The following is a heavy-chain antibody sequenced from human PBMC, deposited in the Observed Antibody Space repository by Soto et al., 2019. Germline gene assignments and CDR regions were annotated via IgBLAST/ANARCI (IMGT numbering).Heavy chain of an antibody. CDR3: ASGAVVDLVRGVMGGNWFDP. D-gene: IGHD3-10*01. Sequence: QVQLQESGPGLVKPSQTLSLTCTVSGASIVSLDYYWTWIRQPPGKGLEWLGQIYHTGATYYNPSLERRIVMSVDTSNNQFSLKLISVTAADTAVFYWASGAVVDLVRGVMGGNWFDPLGPGTLVTVSS. CDR2: IYHTGAT. J-gene: IGHJ5*02. CDR1: GASIVSLDYY. V-gene: IGHV4-30-4*01.